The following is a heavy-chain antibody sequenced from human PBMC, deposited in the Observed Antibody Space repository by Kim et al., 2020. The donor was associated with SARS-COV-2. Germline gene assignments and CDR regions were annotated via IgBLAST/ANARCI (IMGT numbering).Heavy chain of an antibody. CDR3: ARDHRRITMVRGGRDYGMDV. CDR2: IYHSGST. CDR1: GGSISSSNW. J-gene: IGHJ6*02. V-gene: IGHV4-4*02. Sequence: SETLSLTCAVSGGSISSSNWWSWVRQPPGKGLEWIGEIYHSGSTNYNPSLKSRVTISVDKSKNQFSLKLSSVTAADTAVYYCARDHRRITMVRGGRDYGMDVWGQGTTVTVSS. D-gene: IGHD3-10*01.